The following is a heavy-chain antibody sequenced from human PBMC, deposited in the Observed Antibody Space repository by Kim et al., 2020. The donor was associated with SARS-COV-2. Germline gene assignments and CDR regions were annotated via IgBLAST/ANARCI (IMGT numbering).Heavy chain of an antibody. V-gene: IGHV1-24*01. D-gene: IGHD2-2*01. CDR3: ATPSCSSTSCYDLLFDY. CDR2: FDPEDGET. J-gene: IGHJ4*02. CDR1: GYTLTELS. Sequence: ASVKVSCKVSGYTLTELSMHWVRQAPGKGLEWMGGFDPEDGETIYAQKFQGRVTMTEDTSTDTAYMELSSLRSEDTAVYYCATPSCSSTSCYDLLFDYWGQGTLVTVSS.